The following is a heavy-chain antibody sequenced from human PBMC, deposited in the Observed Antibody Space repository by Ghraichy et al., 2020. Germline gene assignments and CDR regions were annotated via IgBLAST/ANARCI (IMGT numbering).Heavy chain of an antibody. V-gene: IGHV3-7*01. CDR2: IKQDGSAK. CDR1: GFSFSSSW. Sequence: GESLNISCAASGFSFSSSWMSWVRQAPGKGLEWVANIKQDGSAKYYVDSVKGRFTISRDNAKKSLYLEMNSLRAEDTAEYYCARAATIAGGTIGNDRWGQGTLVTVSS. D-gene: IGHD2-15*01. CDR3: ARAATIAGGTIGNDR. J-gene: IGHJ5*02.